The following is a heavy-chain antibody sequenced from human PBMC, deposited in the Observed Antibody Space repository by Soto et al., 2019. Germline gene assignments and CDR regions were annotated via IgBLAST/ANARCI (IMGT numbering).Heavy chain of an antibody. V-gene: IGHV4-59*01. CDR1: GGSISSYY. CDR2: IYYSGST. Sequence: SETLSLTCTVSGGSISSYYWSWIRQPPGKGLEWIGYIYYSGSTNYNPSLKSRVTISVDTSKNQFSLKLSSVTAADTAVYYCARYRSSPLLDVWGKGTTVTVSS. CDR3: ARYRSSPLLDV. J-gene: IGHJ6*04. D-gene: IGHD6-6*01.